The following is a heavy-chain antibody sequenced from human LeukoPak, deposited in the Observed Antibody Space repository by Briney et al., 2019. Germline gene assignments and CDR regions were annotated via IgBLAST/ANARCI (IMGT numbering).Heavy chain of an antibody. CDR2: INTNTGNP. Sequence: APVKVSCKASGYTFTSYAMDWVRQAPGQGLEWMGWINTNTGNPTYAQGFTGRFVFSLDTSVSTAYLQISSLKAEDTAVYYCAREKAIHPVVFGELFFYAFDIWGQGTMVTVSS. D-gene: IGHD3-10*02. CDR1: GYTFTSYA. CDR3: AREKAIHPVVFGELFFYAFDI. J-gene: IGHJ3*02. V-gene: IGHV7-4-1*02.